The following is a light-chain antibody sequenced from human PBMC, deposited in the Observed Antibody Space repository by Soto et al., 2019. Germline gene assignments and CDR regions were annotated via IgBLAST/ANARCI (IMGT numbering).Light chain of an antibody. J-gene: IGKJ3*01. CDR2: AAS. CDR1: QGISSY. CDR3: HQYYSYPPFT. Sequence: AIRMTQSPSSLSASTGDRVTITCRASQGISSYLAWYQQKPGKAPKLLIYAASTLQSGVPSRFSGSGSGTDFTLTISCLQSEDFATYYCHQYYSYPPFTFGPGTKVDI. V-gene: IGKV1-8*01.